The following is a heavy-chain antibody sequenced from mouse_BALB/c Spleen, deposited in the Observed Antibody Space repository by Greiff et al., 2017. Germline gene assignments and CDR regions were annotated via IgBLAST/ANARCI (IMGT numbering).Heavy chain of an antibody. CDR1: GFTFSSYT. J-gene: IGHJ2*01. Sequence: EVKLMESGGGLVQPGGSLKLSCAASGFTFSSYTMSWVRQTPEKRLEWVAYISNGGGSTYYPDTVKGRFTISRDNARNILYLQMSSLRSEDTAMYYCAREPPYYGGYFDYWGQGTTLTVSS. V-gene: IGHV5-12-2*01. D-gene: IGHD1-1*01. CDR3: AREPPYYGGYFDY. CDR2: ISNGGGST.